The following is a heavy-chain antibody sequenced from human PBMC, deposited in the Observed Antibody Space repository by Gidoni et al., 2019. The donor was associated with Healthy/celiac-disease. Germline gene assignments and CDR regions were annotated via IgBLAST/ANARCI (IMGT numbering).Heavy chain of an antibody. CDR3: AKDVSYFDETEGGFDP. D-gene: IGHD1-26*01. Sequence: EVQLVESGGGLVQPGRSLRLSCAASGFTFDDYAMHWVRQAPGKGLEWVSGISWNSGSIGYADSVKGRFTISRDNAKNSLYLQMNSLRAEDTALYYCAKDVSYFDETEGGFDPWGQGTLVTVSS. CDR2: ISWNSGSI. J-gene: IGHJ5*02. V-gene: IGHV3-9*01. CDR1: GFTFDDYA.